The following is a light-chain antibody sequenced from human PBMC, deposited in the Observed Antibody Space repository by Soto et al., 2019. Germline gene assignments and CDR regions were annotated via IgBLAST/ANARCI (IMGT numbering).Light chain of an antibody. V-gene: IGKV1-39*01. J-gene: IGKJ2*01. Sequence: DIQMTQSPSSLSASVGDRVTITCRASQSSNNYLNWYQQKPGKAPKLLIYAASSLQSGVPSRFSGSGSGTGFTLTISSLQPEDSSTYYCQQSYSTLYTFGQGNKLEIK. CDR3: QQSYSTLYT. CDR2: AAS. CDR1: QSSNNY.